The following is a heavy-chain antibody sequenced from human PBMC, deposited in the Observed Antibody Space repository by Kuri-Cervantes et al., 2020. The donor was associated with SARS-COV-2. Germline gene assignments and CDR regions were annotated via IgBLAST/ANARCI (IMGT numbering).Heavy chain of an antibody. V-gene: IGHV3-49*04. CDR3: TRSRGYCSGGSCYRKGVDY. CDR2: IRSKAYGGTT. CDR1: GFTFGDYA. D-gene: IGHD2-15*01. J-gene: IGHJ4*02. Sequence: GESLKISCTASGFTFGDYAMSWVRQAPGKGLEWVGFIRSKAYGGTTEYAASVKGRFTISRDGSKSIAYLQMNSLKTEDTAVYYCTRSRGYCSGGSCYRKGVDYWGQGTLVTVSS.